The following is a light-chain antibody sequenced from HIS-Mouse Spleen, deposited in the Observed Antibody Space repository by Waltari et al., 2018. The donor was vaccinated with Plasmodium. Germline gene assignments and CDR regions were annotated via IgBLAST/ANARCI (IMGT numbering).Light chain of an antibody. J-gene: IGKJ3*01. CDR3: QQYNNWSFT. CDR1: QSISSY. CDR2: AAS. V-gene: IGKV1-39*01. Sequence: DIQMTQSPSSLSASVGDRDTITCRASQSISSYLNWYQQKPGKAPKLLIYAASSLQSGVPSRFSGSGSGTDFTLTISSLQSEDFAVYYCQQYNNWSFTLGPGTKVDIK.